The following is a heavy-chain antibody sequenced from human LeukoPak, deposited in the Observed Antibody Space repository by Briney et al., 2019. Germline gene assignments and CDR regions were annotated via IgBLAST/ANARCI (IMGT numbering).Heavy chain of an antibody. Sequence: PSETLSLTCTVSGGSVFSYYWNWIRQSPGKGLEWLGYIYPNGITNYSPSLGSWGTISIATSKNQISLRLTSVTAADTAIYYCARRAYYDSSGYHPTSGYFDLWGRGTLVTVSS. D-gene: IGHD3-22*01. CDR1: GGSVFSYY. CDR3: ARRAYYDSSGYHPTSGYFDL. J-gene: IGHJ2*01. CDR2: IYPNGIT. V-gene: IGHV4-4*08.